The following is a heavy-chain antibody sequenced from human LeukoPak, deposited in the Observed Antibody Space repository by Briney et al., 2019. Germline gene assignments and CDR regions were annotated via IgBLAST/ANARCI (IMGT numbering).Heavy chain of an antibody. Sequence: PSETLSLTCTVSGGSISSSSYYWGWIRQPPGKGLEWIGSIYYSGSTYYNPSLKSRVTISVDTSKNQFSLKLSSVTAADTAVYYCARPSSGYYAENYYFDYWGQGTLVTVSS. V-gene: IGHV4-39*01. CDR1: GGSISSSSYY. CDR3: ARPSSGYYAENYYFDY. D-gene: IGHD3-22*01. CDR2: IYYSGST. J-gene: IGHJ4*02.